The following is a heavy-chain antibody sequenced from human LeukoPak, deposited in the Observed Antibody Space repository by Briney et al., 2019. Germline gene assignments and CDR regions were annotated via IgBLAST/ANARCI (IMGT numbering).Heavy chain of an antibody. CDR1: GYTFTNYE. J-gene: IGHJ4*02. Sequence: ASVKVSCKTSGYTFTNYEIIWVRQATGQGFEWLGLLNPNSGYTVYAHNFRGRVTMTRDTSINTACMELSGLTSDDTAVYYCAKGDERGVWFGELQQNWGQGTLVTVSS. D-gene: IGHD3-10*01. CDR2: LNPNSGYT. CDR3: AKGDERGVWFGELQQN. V-gene: IGHV1-8*01.